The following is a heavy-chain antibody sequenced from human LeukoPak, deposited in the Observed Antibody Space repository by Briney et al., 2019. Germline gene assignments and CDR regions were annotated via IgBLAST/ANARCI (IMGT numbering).Heavy chain of an antibody. CDR1: GDSVSSSVYY. Sequence: SETLSLTCTVSGDSVSSSVYYWSWIRQHPGKGLEWIVNIYYRGSTYYNPTLRSRLTISVDTSKNQFSLKLSSVTAADMAVYYCARGGIAARLIYGFQSFFDLWGQGTLVTVSS. D-gene: IGHD6-6*01. CDR3: ARGGIAARLIYGFQSFFDL. V-gene: IGHV4-31*03. CDR2: IYYRGST. J-gene: IGHJ5*02.